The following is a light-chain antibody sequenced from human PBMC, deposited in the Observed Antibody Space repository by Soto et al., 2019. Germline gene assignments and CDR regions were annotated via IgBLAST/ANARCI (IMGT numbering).Light chain of an antibody. J-gene: IGKJ1*01. CDR2: GAS. V-gene: IGKV3-20*01. CDR1: QSVTNSY. Sequence: EIVLTQSPDTLSLSPGERDTLSCRASQSVTNSYLAWYQQKPGQGPRLLIHGASSRATGTPDRFSGSGSGTDFTLTISRLEPEDFAVYYCQQYGATPGTFGQGTKLDIK. CDR3: QQYGATPGT.